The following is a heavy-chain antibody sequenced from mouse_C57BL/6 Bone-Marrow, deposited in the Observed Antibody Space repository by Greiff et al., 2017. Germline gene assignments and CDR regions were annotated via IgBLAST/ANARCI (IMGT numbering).Heavy chain of an antibody. V-gene: IGHV1-78*01. Sequence: VQLQQSDAELVKPGASVKISCKVSGYTFTDHTIHWMKQRPEQGLEWIGYIYPRDGSTKYTEKFKGKATLTADKSSSTAYLQLNSLTSEDSAVYFCTVVRYSNYEGLDYWGKGTTLTVSS. CDR1: GYTFTDHT. CDR2: IYPRDGST. CDR3: TVVRYSNYEGLDY. D-gene: IGHD2-5*01. J-gene: IGHJ2*01.